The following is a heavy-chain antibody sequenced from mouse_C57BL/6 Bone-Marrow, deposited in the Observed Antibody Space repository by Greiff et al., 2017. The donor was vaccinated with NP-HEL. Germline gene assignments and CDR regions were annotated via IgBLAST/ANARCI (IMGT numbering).Heavy chain of an antibody. J-gene: IGHJ4*01. CDR1: GYTFTSYW. D-gene: IGHD1-1*01. V-gene: IGHV1-64*01. Sequence: VQLQQPGAELVKPGASVKLSCKASGYTFTSYWMHWVKQRPGQGLEWIGMIHPNSGSTNYNEKFKSKATLTVDKSSSTAYMQLSSLTSEDSAVYYCAREGYYYGSSYAMDYWGQGTSVTGSS. CDR2: IHPNSGST. CDR3: AREGYYYGSSYAMDY.